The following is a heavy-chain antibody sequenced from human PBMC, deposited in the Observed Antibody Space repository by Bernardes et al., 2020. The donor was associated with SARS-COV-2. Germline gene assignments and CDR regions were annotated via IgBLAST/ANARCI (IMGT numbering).Heavy chain of an antibody. CDR1: GFSLSTSGVA. J-gene: IGHJ5*02. CDR3: AHRRPSTWEGDWFDP. V-gene: IGHV2-5*02. CDR2: IYSDDDK. D-gene: IGHD6-13*01. Sequence: SGPTLVKPTQTLTLTCTFSGFSLSTSGVAVGWIRQPPGKALEWLAPIYSDDDKRYSPTLKSRLTITKDTSKNQVVLTVTNVDPLDTATYYCAHRRPSTWEGDWFDPWGQGTLVTVSS.